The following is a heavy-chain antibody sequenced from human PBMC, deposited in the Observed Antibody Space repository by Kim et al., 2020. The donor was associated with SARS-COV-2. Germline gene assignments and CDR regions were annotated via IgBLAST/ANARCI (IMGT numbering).Heavy chain of an antibody. V-gene: IGHV1-69*13. Sequence: SVKVSCKASGSTFSSYAISCVRQAPRQGLEWMGGIIPTLGTANHAQKLQGRITITADASTSTAYMELSSLRSEDTAVYYCATGGKAYGSVWGQGTTVTVSS. D-gene: IGHD4-17*01. J-gene: IGHJ6*02. CDR3: ATGGKAYGSV. CDR1: GSTFSSYA. CDR2: IIPTLGTA.